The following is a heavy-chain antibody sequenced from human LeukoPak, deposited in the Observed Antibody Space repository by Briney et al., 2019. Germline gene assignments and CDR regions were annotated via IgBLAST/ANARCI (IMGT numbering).Heavy chain of an antibody. J-gene: IGHJ6*02. V-gene: IGHV1-18*01. CDR1: GYTFTSYG. Sequence: ASVKVSCKASGYTFTSYGISWVRQAPGQGLEWMGWISAYNGNTNYAQKLQGRVTMTTDTSTSTAYMELRSLRSDDTAVYYCARGRITMIPTPQDGMDVWGQGTTVTVSS. D-gene: IGHD3-22*01. CDR3: ARGRITMIPTPQDGMDV. CDR2: ISAYNGNT.